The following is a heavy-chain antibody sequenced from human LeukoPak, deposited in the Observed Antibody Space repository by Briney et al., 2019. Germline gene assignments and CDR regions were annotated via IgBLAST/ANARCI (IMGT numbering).Heavy chain of an antibody. J-gene: IGHJ3*02. CDR3: ARVARGVGGAFDI. Sequence: GGSLRLSCAASGFTFSSYGMHWVRQAPGKGLEWVAFIRYDESNKYYADSVKGRFTISRDNAKNSLYLQMNSLRAEDTAVYYCARVARGVGGAFDIWGQGTMVTVSS. D-gene: IGHD3-3*01. CDR1: GFTFSSYG. V-gene: IGHV3-30*02. CDR2: IRYDESNK.